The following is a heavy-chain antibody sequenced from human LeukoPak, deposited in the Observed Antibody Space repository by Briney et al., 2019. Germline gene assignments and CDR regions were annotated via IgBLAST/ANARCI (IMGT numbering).Heavy chain of an antibody. V-gene: IGHV4-59*01. CDR2: INYSGNT. CDR1: GDSISSYY. Sequence: SETLSLTCTVSGDSISSYYWSWIRQPPGKGLEWMGYINYSGNTNYNPPLKSRVTISVDTSKNQFSLRLTSVTAADTAVYYCAREGRQDYVYFDCWGQGTLVTVSS. D-gene: IGHD4-17*01. CDR3: AREGRQDYVYFDC. J-gene: IGHJ4*02.